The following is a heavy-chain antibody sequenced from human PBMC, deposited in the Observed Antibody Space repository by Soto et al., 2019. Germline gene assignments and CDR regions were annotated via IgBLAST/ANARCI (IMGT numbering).Heavy chain of an antibody. V-gene: IGHV1-18*01. Sequence: QVQLVQSGDEVRKPGSSVKVSCKASGYIFVNYGIAWVRQAPGQGLDWMGWISSYGGNTHYASTAKGRLTMTTDTSTSTSYMDLGSLTSDDTAVYYCAMVDNYVTPTPQDVWGQGTTVTVSS. CDR3: AMVDNYVTPTPQDV. D-gene: IGHD3-16*01. J-gene: IGHJ6*02. CDR2: ISSYGGNT. CDR1: GYIFVNYG.